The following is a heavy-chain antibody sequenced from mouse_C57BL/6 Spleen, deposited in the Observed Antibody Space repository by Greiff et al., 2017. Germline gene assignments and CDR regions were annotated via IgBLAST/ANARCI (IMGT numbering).Heavy chain of an antibody. D-gene: IGHD2-1*01. CDR3: ARHYGNYVGYFDV. Sequence: EVKLQESGPELVKPGDSVKISCKASGYSFTGYFMNWVMQSHGKSLEWIGRINPYNGDTFYNQKFKGKATLTVDKSSSTAHMELRSLTSEDSAVYYCARHYGNYVGYFDVWGTGTTVTVSS. V-gene: IGHV1-20*01. J-gene: IGHJ1*03. CDR2: INPYNGDT. CDR1: GYSFTGYF.